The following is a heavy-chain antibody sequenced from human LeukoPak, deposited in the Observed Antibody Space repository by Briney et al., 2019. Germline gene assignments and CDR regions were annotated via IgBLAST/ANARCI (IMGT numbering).Heavy chain of an antibody. Sequence: QPGRSLRLSCAASGFTFDDYAMHWVRQGPGKGLEWVSGINWDGDNIAYADSVKGRFTISRDNGRNSLYLQMNSLRPGDTAFYYCVKDISIGVAIFTRGFDAWGHGTLVTVSS. CDR2: INWDGDNI. CDR1: GFTFDDYA. CDR3: VKDISIGVAIFTRGFDA. D-gene: IGHD2-15*01. J-gene: IGHJ4*01. V-gene: IGHV3-9*01.